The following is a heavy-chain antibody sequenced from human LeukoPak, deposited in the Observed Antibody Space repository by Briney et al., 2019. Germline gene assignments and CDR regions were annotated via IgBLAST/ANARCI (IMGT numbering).Heavy chain of an antibody. V-gene: IGHV4-59*08. CDR2: IHYSGHT. CDR1: GDSITNYY. J-gene: IGHJ4*02. CDR3: ARHKGTGTYPLEL. D-gene: IGHD3-10*01. Sequence: PSETLSLTCTVSGDSITNYYWSWIRQPPGKVLEYIGYIHYSGHTSYNPSLKSRVTMSVDTSKNQFSLRLSSVTAADTAVYYCARHKGTGTYPLELWGQGTLVTVSS.